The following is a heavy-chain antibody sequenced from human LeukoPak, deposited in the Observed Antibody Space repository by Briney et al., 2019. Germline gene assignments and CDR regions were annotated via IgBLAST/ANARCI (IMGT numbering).Heavy chain of an antibody. CDR2: ISSSSSYI. CDR1: GFTFSSYG. J-gene: IGHJ4*02. V-gene: IGHV3-21*01. CDR3: ARDILTGYYNPYFDY. D-gene: IGHD3-9*01. Sequence: GGSLRLSCAASGFTFSSYGMSWVRQAPGKGLEGVSSISSSSSYIYYADSVKGRFTISRDNAKNSLYLQMNSLRAEDTAVYYCARDILTGYYNPYFDYWGQGTLVTVSS.